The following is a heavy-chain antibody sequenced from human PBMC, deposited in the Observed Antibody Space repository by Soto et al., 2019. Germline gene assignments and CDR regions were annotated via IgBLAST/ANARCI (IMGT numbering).Heavy chain of an antibody. CDR1: GFNFITYS. V-gene: IGHV3-21*01. CDR3: VRYRLDYYDTDRLYLEK. J-gene: IGHJ4*02. D-gene: IGHD3-22*01. Sequence: GGSLRLSCAASGFNFITYSLNWVRQAPGKGLEWVASISSSAIYIDYADSVKGRFTISRDNAHNSLYLQMNSLRAEDTATYYCVRYRLDYYDTDRLYLEKWCQGALVKVSS. CDR2: ISSSAIYI.